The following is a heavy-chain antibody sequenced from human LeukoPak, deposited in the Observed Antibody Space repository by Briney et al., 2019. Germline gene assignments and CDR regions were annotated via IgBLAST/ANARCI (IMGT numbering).Heavy chain of an antibody. Sequence: PGGSLRLSCAASGFTFSNYSMNWVRQVPGKGLEWVSYISQSGSIVYHAESVKGRFTISRDDARASLQLQMNSLRDEDTAVYYCARYLAFDIWGQGTMVTVSS. CDR3: ARYLAFDI. J-gene: IGHJ3*02. V-gene: IGHV3-48*02. CDR2: ISQSGSIV. CDR1: GFTFSNYS.